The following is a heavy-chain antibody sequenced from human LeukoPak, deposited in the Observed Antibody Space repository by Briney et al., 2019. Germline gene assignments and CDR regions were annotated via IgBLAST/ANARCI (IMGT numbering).Heavy chain of an antibody. CDR3: ATDRATQYFDY. J-gene: IGHJ4*02. CDR2: IWYDGSNK. CDR1: GITFRSYG. V-gene: IGHV3-30*02. Sequence: PGGSLRLSCAASGITFRSYGMHWVRQAPGKGLEWVAFIWYDGSNKYYADSVKGRFTISRDNSRNTLFLQMNSLRAEDTAAYYCATDRATQYFDYWGQGTLVSVSS. D-gene: IGHD2-15*01.